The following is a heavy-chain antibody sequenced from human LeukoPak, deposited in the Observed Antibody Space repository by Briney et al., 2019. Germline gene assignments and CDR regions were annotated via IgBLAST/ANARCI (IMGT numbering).Heavy chain of an antibody. CDR1: GYSFTNYW. D-gene: IGHD3-10*01. CDR3: ARYGSGSYYNPESPYYYYGMDV. CDR2: IYPGDSDT. J-gene: IGHJ6*02. V-gene: IGHV5-51*01. Sequence: GESLKISCKGSGYSFTNYWIGWVRQMPGKGLEWMGIIYPGDSDTRYSPSFQGQVTISADKSIGTAYLQWSSLKASDTAMYYCARYGSGSYYNPESPYYYYGMDVWGQETTVTVSS.